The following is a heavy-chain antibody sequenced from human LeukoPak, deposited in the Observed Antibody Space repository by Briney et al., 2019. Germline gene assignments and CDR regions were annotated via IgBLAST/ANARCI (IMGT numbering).Heavy chain of an antibody. CDR3: ARAAYSSTGYSRYFDL. CDR2: ISWQGGSI. Sequence: GGSLRLSCAASGFIFDDYAMHWVRQTPGKGLEWVSSISWQGGSISYADSVKGRFTISRESAKNSLYLQMNSLRAGDTAVYYCARAAYSSTGYSRYFDLGGRGTLVTVSS. CDR1: GFIFDDYA. V-gene: IGHV3-9*01. J-gene: IGHJ2*01. D-gene: IGHD6-13*01.